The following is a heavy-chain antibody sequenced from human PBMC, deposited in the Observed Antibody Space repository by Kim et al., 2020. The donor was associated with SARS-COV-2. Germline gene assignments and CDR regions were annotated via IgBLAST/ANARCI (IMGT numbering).Heavy chain of an antibody. Sequence: ASVKVSCKASGYTFTNFGVSWVRQGPGQGLEYMGGISAYNGNTNYAQKFQGRVTVTMDTSTSTAYMELRSLISDDTAFYYCARDGGDYGDPAFDSWCQGT. CDR3: ARDGGDYGDPAFDS. V-gene: IGHV1-18*01. J-gene: IGHJ4*02. CDR2: ISAYNGNT. CDR1: GYTFTNFG. D-gene: IGHD4-17*01.